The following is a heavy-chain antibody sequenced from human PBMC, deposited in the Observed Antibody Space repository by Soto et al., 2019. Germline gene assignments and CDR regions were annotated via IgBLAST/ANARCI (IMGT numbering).Heavy chain of an antibody. D-gene: IGHD6-6*01. J-gene: IGHJ4*02. CDR3: AREFSNSPEAFDS. Sequence: QVHLQESGPGQVKPSETLSLICTVSGGSVNSDNYYWSWIRQPPGGGLEWIGYIFYPGSTNYNPSLKSRVTISIDTPRNQFSLKLSSVTAADTAGYYCAREFSNSPEAFDSWGQGSLVTVSS. CDR1: GGSVNSDNYY. CDR2: IFYPGST. V-gene: IGHV4-61*01.